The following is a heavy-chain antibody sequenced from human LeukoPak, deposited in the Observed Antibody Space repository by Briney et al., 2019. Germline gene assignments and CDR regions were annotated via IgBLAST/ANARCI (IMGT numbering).Heavy chain of an antibody. V-gene: IGHV3-30*03. Sequence: PGGSLRLSCAASGFTFSNYGMHWVRQAPGKGLEWVALISYDGSIKYYVDSLKGRFTISRDNSKNTLYLQMNSLRAEDTAVYYCARDYRPANWGSSAFDIWGQGTMVTVSS. CDR3: ARDYRPANWGSSAFDI. CDR2: ISYDGSIK. CDR1: GFTFSNYG. D-gene: IGHD7-27*01. J-gene: IGHJ3*02.